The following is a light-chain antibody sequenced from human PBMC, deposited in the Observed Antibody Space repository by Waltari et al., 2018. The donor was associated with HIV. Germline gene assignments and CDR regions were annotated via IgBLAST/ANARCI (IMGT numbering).Light chain of an antibody. V-gene: IGLV2-14*03. CDR1: RIDVGCYSY. Sequence: QSALTQPASVSGSPGQSITISCTGTRIDVGCYSYFALYPPHPGKAPKVIIHDGTNRPSGVSYRFSGSKSGDSASLTISGLQAEDEAVYFCSPYTSNSVFFGGGTRLTVL. J-gene: IGLJ2*01. CDR3: SPYTSNSVF. CDR2: DGT.